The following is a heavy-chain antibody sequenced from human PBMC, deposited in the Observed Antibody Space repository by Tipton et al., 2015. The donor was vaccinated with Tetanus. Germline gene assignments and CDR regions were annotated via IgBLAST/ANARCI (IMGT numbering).Heavy chain of an antibody. CDR3: AREADCSGGSRFSGDFDN. CDR2: SWYDGTDK. CDR1: GFIFSSYG. Sequence: AVSGFIFSSYGIHWVRQAPGKGLEWVAVSWYDGTDKYYADSVKGRFTISRDNSKNTLYLQMNSLRAEDTAVYYCAREADCSGGSRFSGDFDNWGQGTQVTVSS. V-gene: IGHV3-33*01. D-gene: IGHD2-15*01. J-gene: IGHJ4*02.